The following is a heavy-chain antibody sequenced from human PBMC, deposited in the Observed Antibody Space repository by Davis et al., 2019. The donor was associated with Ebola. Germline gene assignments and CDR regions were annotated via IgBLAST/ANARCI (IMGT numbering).Heavy chain of an antibody. CDR2: ISYTAST. J-gene: IGHJ4*02. CDR1: GGSISSGGDY. Sequence: MPSETLSLTCTVSGGSISSGGDYWSWIRQHPGKGLEWIAYISYTASTYYNPSLKSRVTISVDTSKNQFSLKLSSVTAADTAVYYCARAPITMIRGLVKGFDFWGQGTLVTVSS. D-gene: IGHD3-10*01. CDR3: ARAPITMIRGLVKGFDF. V-gene: IGHV4-31*03.